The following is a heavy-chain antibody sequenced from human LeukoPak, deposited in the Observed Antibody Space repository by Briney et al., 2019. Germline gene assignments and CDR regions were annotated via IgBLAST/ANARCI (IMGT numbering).Heavy chain of an antibody. CDR1: GGSISSYY. Sequence: SETLSLTCTVSGGSISSYYWSWIRQPPGKGLEWIGYIYYSGSTNYNPSLKSRVTISVDTSKNQFSLKLSSVTAADTAAYYCASASGIVGAKIDYWGQGTLVTVSS. D-gene: IGHD1-26*01. CDR3: ASASGIVGAKIDY. V-gene: IGHV4-59*01. CDR2: IYYSGST. J-gene: IGHJ4*02.